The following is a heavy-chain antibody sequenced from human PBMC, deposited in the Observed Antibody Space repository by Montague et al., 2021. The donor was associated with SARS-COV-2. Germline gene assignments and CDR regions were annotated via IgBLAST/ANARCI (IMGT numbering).Heavy chain of an antibody. J-gene: IGHJ4*02. CDR3: ARGYQLRFLEWSSRQSTFDY. Sequence: SETLSLTCAVYGGSFSGYYWSWIRQPPAKGLEWIGEINHSGSTNYNPSLKSRVTISVDTSKNQFSLKLSSVTAADTAVYYCARGYQLRFLEWSSRQSTFDYWGQGTLVTVSS. D-gene: IGHD3-3*01. V-gene: IGHV4-34*01. CDR2: INHSGST. CDR1: GGSFSGYY.